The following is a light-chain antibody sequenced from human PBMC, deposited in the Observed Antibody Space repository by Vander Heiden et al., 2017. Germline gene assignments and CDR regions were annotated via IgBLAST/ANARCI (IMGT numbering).Light chain of an antibody. CDR1: QTVDKNY. V-gene: IGKV3-20*01. J-gene: IGKJ2*01. CDR3: QLYRSSPLYI. CDR2: GAS. Sequence: EFVLTQSPGTLSLSPGESATLSCRASQTVDKNYLVWYQQKHGQAPRLLIYGASTRATGIPDRFSASGSGTDFTLTISRLEPEDFAVYYCQLYRSSPLYIFGQGTKLDIK.